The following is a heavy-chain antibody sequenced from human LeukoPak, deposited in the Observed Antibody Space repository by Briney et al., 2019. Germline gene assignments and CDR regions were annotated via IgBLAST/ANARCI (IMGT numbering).Heavy chain of an antibody. J-gene: IGHJ5*02. V-gene: IGHV3-23*01. CDR3: ARDIRNYYDSGAYGWFDP. D-gene: IGHD3-10*01. CDR2: ISGSGGNV. CDR1: GFTFSSYG. Sequence: QTGGTLRLSCAASGFTFSSYGMSWVRQAPGKGLEWVSSISGSGGNVYYAGSVRGRFTISRDNSKNTVYLQMNSLRAEDTATYYCARDIRNYYDSGAYGWFDPWGQGTLVPVSS.